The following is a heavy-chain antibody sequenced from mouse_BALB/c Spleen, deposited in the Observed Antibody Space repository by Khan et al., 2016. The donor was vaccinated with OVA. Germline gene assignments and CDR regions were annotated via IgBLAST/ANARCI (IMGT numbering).Heavy chain of an antibody. CDR2: INPSSGGT. J-gene: IGHJ3*01. CDR1: GYTFTSYY. D-gene: IGHD2-2*01. V-gene: IGHV1S81*02. CDR3: TRSGYGSFAY. Sequence: QVQLQQSGAELVKPGASVRLSCKASGYTFTSYYLYWVKQRPGQGLEWIGDINPSSGGTNFNEKFKSKATLTVDKSSSTAYIQLNSLTSVDSAVYYCTRSGYGSFAYWGQGTLVTVSA.